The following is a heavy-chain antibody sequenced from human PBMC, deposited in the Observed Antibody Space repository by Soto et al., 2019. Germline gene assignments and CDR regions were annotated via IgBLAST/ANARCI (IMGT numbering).Heavy chain of an antibody. J-gene: IGHJ5*02. CDR3: ARWDCSSTSCYVNDHNWFDP. CDR2: IYPGDSDT. Sequence: VASLKISCNGSGDSFTSYWIGWVRQMPWKGLEWMGIIYPGDSDTRYSPSFQGQVTISADKSISTAYLQWSSLKASDTAMYYCARWDCSSTSCYVNDHNWFDPWGQGTLVTVSS. D-gene: IGHD2-2*01. CDR1: GDSFTSYW. V-gene: IGHV5-51*01.